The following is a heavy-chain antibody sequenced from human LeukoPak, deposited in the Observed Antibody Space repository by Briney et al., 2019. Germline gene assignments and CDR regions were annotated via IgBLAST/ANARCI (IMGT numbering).Heavy chain of an antibody. CDR1: GGSISSGSYY. CDR3: AREALYSSDY. J-gene: IGHJ4*02. D-gene: IGHD6-13*01. Sequence: PSETLSLTCTVSGGSISSGSYYWSWIRQPAGKGLEWIGRIYTSGSTNYNLSLKSRVTISVDTSKNQFSLKLSSVTAADTAVYYCAREALYSSDYWGQGTLVTVSS. CDR2: IYTSGST. V-gene: IGHV4-61*02.